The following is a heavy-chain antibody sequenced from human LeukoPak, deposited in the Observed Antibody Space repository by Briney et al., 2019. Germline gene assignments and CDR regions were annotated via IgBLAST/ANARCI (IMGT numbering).Heavy chain of an antibody. CDR3: AKKVRGPSHPLDF. D-gene: IGHD5-12*01. V-gene: IGHV1-2*02. CDR2: INPEKRDT. Sequence: ASVKVSCKASGYTFTGYAINWVRQAPGQGLEWMGWINPEKRDTGYAHKFQGRVTMTSDTSISTAYVELSSLRSDDTAVYYCAKKVRGPSHPLDFWGQGTLVTVSS. J-gene: IGHJ4*02. CDR1: GYTFTGYA.